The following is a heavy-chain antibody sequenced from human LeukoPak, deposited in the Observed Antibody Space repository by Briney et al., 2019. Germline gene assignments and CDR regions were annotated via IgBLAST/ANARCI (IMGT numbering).Heavy chain of an antibody. D-gene: IGHD6-13*01. CDR1: TLTLNNYW. CDR2: IKQDGSEK. CDR3: ASRAGYTGSWSAFDY. J-gene: IGHJ4*02. V-gene: IGHV3-7*05. Sequence: HPGGSLRLSCTASTLTLNNYWMSWVRQAPGKGLEWVANIKQDGSEKYHVDSVKGRFTISRDNAKNSLYLQMNSLRAEDKAVYYCASRAGYTGSWSAFDYWGQGTLVTVSS.